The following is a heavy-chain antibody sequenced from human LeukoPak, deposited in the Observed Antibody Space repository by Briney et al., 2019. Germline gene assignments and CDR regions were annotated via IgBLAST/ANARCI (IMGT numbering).Heavy chain of an antibody. CDR3: ARAVDTAMYYFDY. V-gene: IGHV4-61*02. Sequence: SSETLSLTCTVSGGSISSGSYYWSWIRQPAGKGLEWIGRIYTSGSTNYNPSLKSRVTISVDTSKNQFSLKLSSVTAADTAVYYCARAVDTAMYYFDYWGQGTLVTVSS. J-gene: IGHJ4*02. CDR1: GGSISSGSYY. D-gene: IGHD5-18*01. CDR2: IYTSGST.